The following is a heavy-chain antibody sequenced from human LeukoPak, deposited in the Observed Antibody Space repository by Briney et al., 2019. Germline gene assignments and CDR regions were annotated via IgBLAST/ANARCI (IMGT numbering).Heavy chain of an antibody. J-gene: IGHJ4*02. CDR1: GESISGFY. CDR2: IYYSGST. Sequence: SETLSLTCTVSGESISGFYWTWVRQPPGKGLEWIGYIYYSGSTNYNPSLKSRVTISVDTSKNQFSLKLSSVTAADTAVYYCARGVVIAPQTFDYWGQGTLVTVSS. D-gene: IGHD2-21*01. V-gene: IGHV4-59*01. CDR3: ARGVVIAPQTFDY.